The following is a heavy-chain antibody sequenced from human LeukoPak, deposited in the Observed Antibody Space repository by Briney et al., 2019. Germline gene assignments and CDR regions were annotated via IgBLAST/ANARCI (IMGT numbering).Heavy chain of an antibody. CDR1: GITFSDHY. CDR3: AREVRYTSSWYVYYYFDY. D-gene: IGHD6-13*01. J-gene: IGHJ4*02. CDR2: ISSSGSTI. V-gene: IGHV3-11*01. Sequence: GGSLRLSCAASGITFSDHYMSWIRQAPGKGLEWVAHISSSGSTIEYADSVRGRFAISRDNAKNSLYLQMITLSVEDTAVYYCAREVRYTSSWYVYYYFDYWGRGTLVTVSS.